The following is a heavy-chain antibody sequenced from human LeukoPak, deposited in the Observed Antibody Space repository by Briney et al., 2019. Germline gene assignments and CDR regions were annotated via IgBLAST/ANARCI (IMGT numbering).Heavy chain of an antibody. Sequence: ASVKVSCKASGYTFTSYDINWVRQATGQGLEWMGWMNPNSGNTGYAQKFQGRVTITRNTSISTAYMELSSLRSEDTAVYYCARGLKYYDFWSGYYWFDYWGQGTLVTVS. CDR2: MNPNSGNT. J-gene: IGHJ4*02. D-gene: IGHD3-3*01. CDR1: GYTFTSYD. V-gene: IGHV1-8*03. CDR3: ARGLKYYDFWSGYYWFDY.